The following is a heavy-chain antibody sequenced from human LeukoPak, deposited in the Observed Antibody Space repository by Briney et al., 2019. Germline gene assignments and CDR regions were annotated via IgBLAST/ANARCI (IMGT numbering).Heavy chain of an antibody. D-gene: IGHD4-17*01. CDR3: ARDYADYVGYFFFDY. V-gene: IGHV3-23*01. CDR2: ISGGGETT. CDR1: GFTFNNFA. J-gene: IGHJ4*02. Sequence: GVCLRLSCAASGFTFNNFAMNWVRQAPGKGLEWVPSISGGGETTYYADSAKGRFTISRDNSQNTLYLQMNSLRAEDTAVYYCARDYADYVGYFFFDYWGQGTLVTVSS.